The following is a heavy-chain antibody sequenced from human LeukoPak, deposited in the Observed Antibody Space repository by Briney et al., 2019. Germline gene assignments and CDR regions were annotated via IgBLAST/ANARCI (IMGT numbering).Heavy chain of an antibody. CDR3: ARDPYGSGTYYSSGWLDL. D-gene: IGHD3-10*01. J-gene: IGHJ5*02. Sequence: PGGSLRLSCAASGFTFRSYSMHWVRQTPGKGLEWVAVISNDGSNKYYTDSVKGRFTISRDNSKNTLHLQMNSLRAEDTAVYYCARDPYGSGTYYSSGWLDLWGQGTLVTVSS. CDR2: ISNDGSNK. CDR1: GFTFRSYS. V-gene: IGHV3-30*04.